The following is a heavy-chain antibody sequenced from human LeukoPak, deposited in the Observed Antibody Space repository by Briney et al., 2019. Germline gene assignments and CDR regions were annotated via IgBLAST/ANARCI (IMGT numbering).Heavy chain of an antibody. Sequence: GGSLRLSCAASGFTFSSYATHWVRQAPGKGLEWVAVISYDGSNKYYADSVKGRFTISRDNSKNTLYLQMNSLRAEDTAVYYCARDRGYFDWLSYASDIWGQGTMVTVSS. J-gene: IGHJ3*02. CDR3: ARDRGYFDWLSYASDI. CDR1: GFTFSSYA. CDR2: ISYDGSNK. V-gene: IGHV3-30*04. D-gene: IGHD3-9*01.